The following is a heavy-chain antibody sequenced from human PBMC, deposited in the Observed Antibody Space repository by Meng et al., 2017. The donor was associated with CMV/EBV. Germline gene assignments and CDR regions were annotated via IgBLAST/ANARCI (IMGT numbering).Heavy chain of an antibody. CDR1: GYTFTGYY. J-gene: IGHJ4*02. Sequence: ASVKVSCKASGYTFTGYYMHWVRQAPGQGLEWMEWINPNSGGTNYAQKFQGRVTMTRDTSISTAYMELSRLRSDDTAVYYCARVLRQQLVPGYFDYWGQGTLVTVSS. CDR3: ARVLRQQLVPGYFDY. D-gene: IGHD6-13*01. CDR2: INPNSGGT. V-gene: IGHV1-2*02.